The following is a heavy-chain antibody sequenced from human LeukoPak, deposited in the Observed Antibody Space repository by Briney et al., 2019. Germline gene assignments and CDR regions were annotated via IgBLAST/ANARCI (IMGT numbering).Heavy chain of an antibody. V-gene: IGHV1-2*02. CDR3: ARGVIYFGSGSFTWFDP. D-gene: IGHD3-10*01. CDR1: GYTFTDYY. J-gene: IGHJ5*02. Sequence: ASVKVSCKASGYTFTDYYMHWVRQTPGQGLEWMGWINPNSGGTNYAQNFQVRVTMTRDTSIRTAYMELSRLTSDDTAVYYCARGVIYFGSGSFTWFDPWGQGTLVTVSS. CDR2: INPNSGGT.